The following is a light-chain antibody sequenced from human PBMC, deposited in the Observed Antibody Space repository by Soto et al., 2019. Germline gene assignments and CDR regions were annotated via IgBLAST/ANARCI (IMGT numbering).Light chain of an antibody. CDR1: SSDVGGYNY. CDR3: SSYTSSSTPYV. CDR2: EVS. V-gene: IGLV2-14*03. Sequence: QSALTTPGSVSSSPGQSITINSNGTSSDVGGYNYVSWYQQHPGKAPKVMIYEVSNRPSGVPNRFSGSKSGNTASLTISGLQAEDEADYYCSSYTSSSTPYVFGTGTKVTVL. J-gene: IGLJ1*01.